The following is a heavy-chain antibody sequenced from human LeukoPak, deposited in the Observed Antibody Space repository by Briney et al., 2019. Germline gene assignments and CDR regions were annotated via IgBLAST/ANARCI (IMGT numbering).Heavy chain of an antibody. CDR3: ARKLYYYDSGGSAGYAGWFDP. D-gene: IGHD3-22*01. Sequence: GRSLRLSCAASGFTFSIYGMHWVRQAPGKGLEWVAVISYDGSNKYYADSVKGRFTISRDNSKNTLYLQMNSLRAEDTAVYYCARKLYYYDSGGSAGYAGWFDPWGQGTLVTVSS. J-gene: IGHJ5*02. CDR1: GFTFSIYG. V-gene: IGHV3-30*03. CDR2: ISYDGSNK.